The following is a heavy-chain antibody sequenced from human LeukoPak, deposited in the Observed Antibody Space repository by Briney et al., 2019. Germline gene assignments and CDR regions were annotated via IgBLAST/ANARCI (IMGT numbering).Heavy chain of an antibody. Sequence: GGSLRLSCAASEFTFSGSAMHWVRQASGKGLEWVGRIRSKTNSYATAYAASVRGRFTISRDDSKNTAYLQMNSLKTEDTAVYYCTGHPTDSSAYFNWLDPWGQGTLVTVSS. V-gene: IGHV3-73*01. CDR2: IRSKTNSYAT. CDR3: TGHPTDSSAYFNWLDP. CDR1: EFTFSGSA. D-gene: IGHD3-22*01. J-gene: IGHJ5*02.